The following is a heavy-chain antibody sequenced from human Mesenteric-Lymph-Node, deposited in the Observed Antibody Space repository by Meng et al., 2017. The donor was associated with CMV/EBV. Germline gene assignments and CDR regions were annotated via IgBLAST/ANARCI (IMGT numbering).Heavy chain of an antibody. V-gene: IGHV4-31*02. CDR2: IYYSGST. D-gene: IGHD3-22*01. CDR1: SYY. J-gene: IGHJ2*01. Sequence: SYYWSWIRQHPGKGLEWIGYIYYSGSTYYNPSLKSRVTISVDTSKNQFSLKLSSVTAADTAVYYCARVYYDSSGYYDDWYFDLWGRGTLVTVSS. CDR3: ARVYYDSSGYYDDWYFDL.